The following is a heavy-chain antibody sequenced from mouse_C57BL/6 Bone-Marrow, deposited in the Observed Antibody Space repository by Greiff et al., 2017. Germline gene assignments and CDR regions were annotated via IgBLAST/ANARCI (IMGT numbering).Heavy chain of an antibody. CDR1: GYTFTSYW. V-gene: IGHV1-64*01. D-gene: IGHD1-1*01. CDR3: AIWIIITSSLGFGV. J-gene: IGHJ1*03. Sequence: VQLQQPGAELVKPGASVKLSCKASGYTFTSYWMHWVKQRPGQGLEWIGMIHPNSGSTNYNEKFKSKATLTVDKSSSTAYMQLSSLTSEDSAVYYCAIWIIITSSLGFGVWGTGTTVTVSS. CDR2: IHPNSGST.